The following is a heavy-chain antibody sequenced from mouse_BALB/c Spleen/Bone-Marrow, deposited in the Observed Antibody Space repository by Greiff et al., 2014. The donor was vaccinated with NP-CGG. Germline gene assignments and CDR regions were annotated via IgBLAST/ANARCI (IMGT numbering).Heavy chain of an antibody. J-gene: IGHJ4*01. D-gene: IGHD2-14*01. Sequence: EVQLVESWAELLKPGASVKLSCTASGFNIKDTYMHWGKQKPEQGLEWIGRIDPANGNTKYDPKFQGKATITADTSSNTAYLQLNSLTSEDTAVYYCAQGYDWAMDYWGQGTSVTVSS. CDR1: GFNIKDTY. V-gene: IGHV14-3*02. CDR3: AQGYDWAMDY. CDR2: IDPANGNT.